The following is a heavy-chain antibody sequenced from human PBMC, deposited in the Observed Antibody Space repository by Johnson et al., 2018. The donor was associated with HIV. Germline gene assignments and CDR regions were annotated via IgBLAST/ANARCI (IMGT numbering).Heavy chain of an antibody. CDR3: AREGTEDMIVVVTSRDDAFDI. Sequence: QLVESGGGLVQPGRSLRLSCAASGFTFDDYAMHWVRQAPGKGLEWVSGISWNSGSIGYADSVKGRFTISRDNAKNSLYLQMNSLRAGDTALYYCAREGTEDMIVVVTSRDDAFDIWGQGTMVTVSS. V-gene: IGHV3-9*01. J-gene: IGHJ3*02. D-gene: IGHD3-22*01. CDR1: GFTFDDYA. CDR2: ISWNSGSI.